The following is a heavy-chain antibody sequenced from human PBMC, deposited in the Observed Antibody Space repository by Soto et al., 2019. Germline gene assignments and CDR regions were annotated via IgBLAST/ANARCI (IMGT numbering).Heavy chain of an antibody. CDR1: GYTFTSYY. J-gene: IGHJ4*02. D-gene: IGHD3-22*01. CDR2: INPSGGST. Sequence: GASVKVSCKASGYTFTSYYMHWVRQAPGQGLEWMGIINPSGGSTSYAQKFQGRVTMTRDTSTSTVYMELSSLRSEDTAVYYCARGATMLVVVITQGTFEFDYWGQGTLVTVS. CDR3: ARGATMLVVVITQGTFEFDY. V-gene: IGHV1-46*01.